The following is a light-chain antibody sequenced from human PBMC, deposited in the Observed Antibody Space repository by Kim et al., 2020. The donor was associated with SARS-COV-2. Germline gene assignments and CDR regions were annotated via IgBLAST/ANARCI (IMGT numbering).Light chain of an antibody. CDR1: GLRSYY. V-gene: IGLV3-19*01. CDR2: GKN. J-gene: IGLJ2*01. CDR3: NSRESNDNVV. Sequence: VDWGQTARTTGQGDGLRSYYATWYQQKPGQAPILVIYGKNNRPSGVPDRFSGSRSGNTASLTITGTQAGDDADYYWNSRESNDNVVFGGGTKLTVL.